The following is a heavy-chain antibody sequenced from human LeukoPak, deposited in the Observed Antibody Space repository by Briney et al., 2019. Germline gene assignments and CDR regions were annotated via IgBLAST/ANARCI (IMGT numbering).Heavy chain of an antibody. CDR2: IYTSGST. CDR3: ARDSLAYYYDSSGYYYGGTFDY. V-gene: IGHV4-61*02. CDR1: GGSISSGSFY. D-gene: IGHD3-22*01. J-gene: IGHJ4*02. Sequence: SQTLSLTCTVSGGSISSGSFYWSWIRQPAGKGLEWIGRIYTSGSTNYNPSLKSRVTISVDTSKNQFSLKLSSVTAADTAVYYCARDSLAYYYDSSGYYYGGTFDYWGQGTLVTVSS.